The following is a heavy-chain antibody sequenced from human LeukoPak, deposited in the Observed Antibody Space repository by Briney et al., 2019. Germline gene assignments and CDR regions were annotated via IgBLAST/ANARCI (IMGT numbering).Heavy chain of an antibody. CDR3: AHISAAMVTAREG. V-gene: IGHV3-30*03. CDR2: ISYDGSNK. D-gene: IGHD5-18*01. J-gene: IGHJ4*02. Sequence: PGRSLRLSCAASGFTFSSYGMHWVRQAPGKGLEWVAVISYDGSNKYYADSVKGRFTISRDNSKNTLYLQMNSLRAEDTAVYYCAHISAAMVTAREGWGQGTLVTVSS. CDR1: GFTFSSYG.